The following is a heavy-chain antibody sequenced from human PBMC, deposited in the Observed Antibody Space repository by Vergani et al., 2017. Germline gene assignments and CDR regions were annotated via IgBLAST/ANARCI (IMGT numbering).Heavy chain of an antibody. CDR3: GKTQGTVVGTWWFDP. Sequence: QVRLVESGGGVVQPGGSMRLSCSASGLTLSSYGVHWVRQAPGRGLESVTFTRPHEDGAFYSASVRGRFTASRDNSKNTLYLEMNRLNVDDTAIYYCGKTQGTVVGTWWFDPWGQGTPVTVSS. V-gene: IGHV3-30*02. CDR1: GLTLSSYG. D-gene: IGHD1-7*01. J-gene: IGHJ5*02. CDR2: TRPHEDGA.